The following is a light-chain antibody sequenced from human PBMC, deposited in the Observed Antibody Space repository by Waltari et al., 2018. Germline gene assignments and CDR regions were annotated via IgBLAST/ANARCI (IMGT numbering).Light chain of an antibody. CDR1: QGISSR. V-gene: IGKV1-12*01. CDR3: QQVDSFPRT. CDR2: DAS. J-gene: IGKJ1*01. Sequence: DIQMTQAPSSVSAHVGDRVTLTCRASQGISSRLAWYQQKPGKAPKLLIYDASSLHSGVPSRFSGSGSGTEFTLTISSLQPEDFATYYCQQVDSFPRTFGQGTKVEVK.